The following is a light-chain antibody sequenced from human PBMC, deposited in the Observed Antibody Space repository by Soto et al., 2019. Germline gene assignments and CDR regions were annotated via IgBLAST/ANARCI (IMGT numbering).Light chain of an antibody. J-gene: IGKJ2*01. CDR1: QSLSSGY. Sequence: EIVLTQSPGTMSLSPGQRATLSCRASQSLSSGYLAWYQQKPGQAPRLLIYDVSNRATGIPDRFSGSGSGTYFTLTISRLEPEDFAVYYCQQYGHSPPFSFGQGTKLE. CDR3: QQYGHSPPFS. V-gene: IGKV3-20*01. CDR2: DVS.